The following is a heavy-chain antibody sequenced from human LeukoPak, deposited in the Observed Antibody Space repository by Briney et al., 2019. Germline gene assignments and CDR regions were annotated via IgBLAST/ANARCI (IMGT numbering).Heavy chain of an antibody. CDR3: TRVAFGLPPI. D-gene: IGHD3-10*01. V-gene: IGHV3-30*02. Sequence: GGSLRLSCAASGFTFSSYGMHWVRQAPGKGLEWVAFIRYDGSNKYYADSVKGRFTISRDNAKNSLYLQMNGLRAEDTAVYYCTRVAFGLPPIWGQGTRVTVSS. J-gene: IGHJ4*02. CDR1: GFTFSSYG. CDR2: IRYDGSNK.